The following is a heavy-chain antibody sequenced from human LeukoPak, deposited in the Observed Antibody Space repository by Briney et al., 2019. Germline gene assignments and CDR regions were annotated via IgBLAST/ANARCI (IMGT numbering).Heavy chain of an antibody. J-gene: IGHJ5*02. CDR3: ARDSSITIFGVVLNWFDP. D-gene: IGHD3-3*01. Sequence: GGSLRLSCAASGFTFSDYYMTWIRQAPGKGLEWVSYISTSGRTTYYADSVKGRFTISRDNAKNSLYLQMNSLRAEDTAVYYCARDSSITIFGVVLNWFDPWGQGTLVTVSS. CDR2: ISTSGRTT. CDR1: GFTFSDYY. V-gene: IGHV3-11*04.